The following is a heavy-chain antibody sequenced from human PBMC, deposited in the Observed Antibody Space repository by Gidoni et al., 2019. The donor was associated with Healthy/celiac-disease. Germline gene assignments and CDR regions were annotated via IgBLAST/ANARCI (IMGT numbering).Heavy chain of an antibody. Sequence: QVQLVQSGAEVKKPGASVTVSCKASGYTFTSYYMHWVRQAPGQGLEWMGIINPSGGSTSYAQKFQGRVTMTRDTSTSTVYMELSSLRSEDTAVYYCARDYVDTAMVNYFDYWGQGTLVTVSS. V-gene: IGHV1-46*01. D-gene: IGHD5-18*01. CDR1: GYTFTSYY. CDR2: INPSGGST. CDR3: ARDYVDTAMVNYFDY. J-gene: IGHJ4*02.